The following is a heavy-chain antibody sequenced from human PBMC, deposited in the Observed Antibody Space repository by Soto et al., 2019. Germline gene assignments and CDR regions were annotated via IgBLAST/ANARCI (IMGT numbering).Heavy chain of an antibody. CDR1: GFIFSDYA. Sequence: QVQLVESGGGVVQPGRSLRLSCAAYGFIFSDYAMHWVRQAPGKGLEWVAVISYGGDNKYYADSVRGRFAISRDNLKNTLYLQMNSLNPEDTAVYHCAKARHSTSWYGVEADFWGQGTLVTVSS. CDR2: ISYGGDNK. J-gene: IGHJ4*02. V-gene: IGHV3-30*09. D-gene: IGHD6-13*01. CDR3: AKARHSTSWYGVEADF.